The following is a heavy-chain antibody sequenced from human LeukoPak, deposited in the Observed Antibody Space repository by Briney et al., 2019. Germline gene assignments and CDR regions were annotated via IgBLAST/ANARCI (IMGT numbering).Heavy chain of an antibody. Sequence: ASVKVSCKASGYTFTSYYMHWVRQAPGQGLEWMGIINPSGGSTSYAQKFQGRVTMTRDTSTSTVYMELSSLRSEDTAVYHCAREPVAMVRGEDTDYCGQGTLVTVSS. CDR2: INPSGGST. CDR1: GYTFTSYY. V-gene: IGHV1-46*01. D-gene: IGHD3-10*01. J-gene: IGHJ4*02. CDR3: AREPVAMVRGEDTDY.